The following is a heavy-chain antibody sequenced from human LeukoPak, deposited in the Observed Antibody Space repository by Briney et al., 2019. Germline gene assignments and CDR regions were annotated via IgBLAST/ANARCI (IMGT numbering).Heavy chain of an antibody. D-gene: IGHD3-10*01. CDR1: GGTFSSYA. Sequence: SVKVSCKASGGTFSSYAISWVRQAPGQGLEWMGGIIPIFGTANYAQKFQGRVTITADKSTSTAYMELSSLRSEDTAVYYCASDNYGSGSYYNGNFDYWGQGTLVTVSS. J-gene: IGHJ4*02. V-gene: IGHV1-69*06. CDR3: ASDNYGSGSYYNGNFDY. CDR2: IIPIFGTA.